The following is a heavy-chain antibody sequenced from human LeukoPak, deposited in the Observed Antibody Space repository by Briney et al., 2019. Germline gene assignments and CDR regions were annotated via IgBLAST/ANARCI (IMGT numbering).Heavy chain of an antibody. CDR1: GFTFSSYG. Sequence: GGSLRLSCAASGFTFSSYGMHWVRQAPGKGLEWVSYISSRGSTIHYADSVKGRFSISRDNAKNSLYLQMNTLRADDTAVYYCARVSRWELLPPLGAFDIWGRGTMVTVSS. J-gene: IGHJ3*02. CDR3: ARVSRWELLPPLGAFDI. V-gene: IGHV3-48*01. CDR2: ISSRGSTI. D-gene: IGHD1-26*01.